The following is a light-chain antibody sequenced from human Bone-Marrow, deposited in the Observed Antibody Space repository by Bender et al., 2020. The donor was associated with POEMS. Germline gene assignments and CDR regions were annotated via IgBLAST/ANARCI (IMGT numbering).Light chain of an antibody. J-gene: IGLJ3*02. V-gene: IGLV1-51*02. CDR3: GAWDNNLSGGV. CDR1: SSNIGNNY. CDR2: END. Sequence: QSVLTQPPSVSAAPGQKVTISCSGSSSNIGNNYVSWYQQLPGTAPKLLIYENDKRPSGIPDRFSGSKSASSATLGITGLQTGDEADYYCGAWDNNLSGGVFGGGTKLTVL.